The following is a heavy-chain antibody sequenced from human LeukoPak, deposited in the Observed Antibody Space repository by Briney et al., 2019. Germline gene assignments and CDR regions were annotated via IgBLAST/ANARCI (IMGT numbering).Heavy chain of an antibody. CDR2: FDPEDGET. CDR1: GYTLTELS. CDR3: ATDADRVVAARRGAIYYYYYGMDV. Sequence: ASVKVSCKVSGYTLTELSMHWVRQAPGKGLEWMGGFDPEDGETIYAQKFQGRVTMTEDTSTDTAYMELSSLRSEDTAVYYCATDADRVVAARRGAIYYYYYGMDVWGKGTTVTVSS. J-gene: IGHJ6*04. V-gene: IGHV1-24*01. D-gene: IGHD2-15*01.